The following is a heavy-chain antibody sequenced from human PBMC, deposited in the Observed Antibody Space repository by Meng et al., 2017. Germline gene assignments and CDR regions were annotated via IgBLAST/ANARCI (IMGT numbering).Heavy chain of an antibody. D-gene: IGHD2-2*01. CDR2: IYPGDSDT. Sequence: GESLKISCKGSGYSFTSYWIGWVRQMPGKGLEWMGIIYPGDSDTRYSPSFQGQVTISADKSISTAYLQWSSLKASDTAMYYCARRTRCSSTSCSYSDNWFDPWGQGTLVTVSS. CDR1: GYSFTSYW. J-gene: IGHJ5*02. CDR3: ARRTRCSSTSCSYSDNWFDP. V-gene: IGHV5-51*01.